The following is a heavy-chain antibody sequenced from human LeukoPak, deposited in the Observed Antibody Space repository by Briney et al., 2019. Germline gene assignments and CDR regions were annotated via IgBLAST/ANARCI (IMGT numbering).Heavy chain of an antibody. CDR1: GGSISSYY. D-gene: IGHD2-2*01. V-gene: IGHV4-59*01. CDR2: IYYSGST. J-gene: IGHJ4*02. CDR3: ARDGGYCTSTSCSVPFDY. Sequence: SETLSLTCTVSGGSISSYYWSWIRQPPGKGLEWIGYIYYSGSTSYNPSLKSRVTISVDTSKTQFSLKLSSVTAADTAVYYCARDGGYCTSTSCSVPFDYWGQGTLVTVSS.